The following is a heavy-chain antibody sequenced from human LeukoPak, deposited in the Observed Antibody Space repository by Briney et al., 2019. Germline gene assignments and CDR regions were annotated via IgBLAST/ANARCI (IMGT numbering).Heavy chain of an antibody. D-gene: IGHD3-22*01. J-gene: IGHJ4*02. CDR2: IYYSGST. V-gene: IGHV4-39*01. CDR1: GGSISSSSYY. CDR3: ARGGYYDSSGYCDY. Sequence: SETLSLTCTVSGGSISSSSYYWGWIRQPPGKGLEWIGSIYYSGSTYYNPSLKSRVTISVDTSKSQFSLKLSSVTAADTAVYYCARGGYYDSSGYCDYWGQGTLVTVSS.